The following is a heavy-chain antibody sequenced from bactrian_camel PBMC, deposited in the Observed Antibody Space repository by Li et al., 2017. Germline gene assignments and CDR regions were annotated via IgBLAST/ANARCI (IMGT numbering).Heavy chain of an antibody. CDR2: IRRSGGET. V-gene: IGHV3S63*01. J-gene: IGHJ4*01. CDR1: GFTLAGHC. Sequence: QVQLVESGGGSVQAGGSLRLSCEGSGFTLAGHCMGWFRQAPGKEREGVAAIRRSGGETWYAGSVKGRFTISQDNAKNMVYLQVNGLKAEDTAMYYCAAGWSFGVGTLLRRHYNYWGQGTQVTVS. CDR3: AAGWSFGVGTLLRRHYNY. D-gene: IGHD3*01.